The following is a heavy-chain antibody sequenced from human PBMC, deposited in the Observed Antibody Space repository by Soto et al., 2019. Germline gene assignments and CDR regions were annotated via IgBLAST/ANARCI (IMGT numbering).Heavy chain of an antibody. D-gene: IGHD2-21*01. V-gene: IGHV3-21*01. CDR2: ISSSSSYI. J-gene: IGHJ6*02. Sequence: GGSLSLSLAASVFPDSSYSVNWVRQAPGKGLEWVSSISSSSSYIYYADSVKGRFTISRDNAKNSLYLQMNSLRAEDTAVYYCARGPISVEIGYGMDVWGQGTTVNVSS. CDR3: ARGPISVEIGYGMDV. CDR1: VFPDSSYS.